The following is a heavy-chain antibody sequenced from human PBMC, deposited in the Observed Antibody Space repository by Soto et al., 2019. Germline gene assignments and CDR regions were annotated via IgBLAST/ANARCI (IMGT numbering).Heavy chain of an antibody. V-gene: IGHV5-10-1*01. CDR3: AKHGSGSYGFDY. CDR1: GYSFTSYW. Sequence: EVQLVQSGAEVKKPGESLRISCKGSGYSFTSYWISWVRQMPGKGLEWMGRIDPSDAYTNYSPSFQGHVTISADQSISTAYLQGSSLKASDTAMYYCAKHGSGSYGFDYWGQGTLVTVSS. J-gene: IGHJ4*02. CDR2: IDPSDAYT. D-gene: IGHD3-10*01.